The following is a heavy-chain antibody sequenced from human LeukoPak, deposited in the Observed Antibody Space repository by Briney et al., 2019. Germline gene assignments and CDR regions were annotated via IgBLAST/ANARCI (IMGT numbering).Heavy chain of an antibody. CDR1: GFTFSSYA. V-gene: IGHV3-23*01. D-gene: IGHD2-15*01. J-gene: IGHJ4*02. CDR3: AKDACSGGSCYVDY. Sequence: GGSLRLSCAASGFTFSSYAMSWVRQAPGQGLEWVSAISGSGGSTYYADSVKGRFTISRDNSKNTLYLQMNSLRAEDTAVYYCAKDACSGGSCYVDYWGQGTLVTVSS. CDR2: ISGSGGST.